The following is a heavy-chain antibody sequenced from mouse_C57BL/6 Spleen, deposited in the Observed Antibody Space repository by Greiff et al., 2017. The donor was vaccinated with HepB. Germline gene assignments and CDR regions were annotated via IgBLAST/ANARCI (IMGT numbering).Heavy chain of an antibody. V-gene: IGHV1-59*01. CDR1: GYTFTSYW. CDR3: ARDGSSDY. CDR2: IDPSDSYT. J-gene: IGHJ2*01. D-gene: IGHD1-1*01. Sequence: VQLQQPGAELVRPGTSVKLSCKASGYTFTSYWMHWVKQRPGQGLEWIGVIDPSDSYTNYNQKFKGKATLTVDTPSSTAYMQLSSLTSEDSAVYYCARDGSSDYWGQGTTLTVSS.